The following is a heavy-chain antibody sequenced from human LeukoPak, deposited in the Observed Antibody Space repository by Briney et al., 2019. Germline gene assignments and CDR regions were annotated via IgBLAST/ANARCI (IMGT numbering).Heavy chain of an antibody. CDR2: INTNTGNP. CDR3: ARVVHPYDYESSGLTYDAFDI. V-gene: IGHV7-4-1*02. CDR1: GYTFTGYY. D-gene: IGHD3-22*01. J-gene: IGHJ3*02. Sequence: ASVTVSCKASGYTFTGYYMHWVRQAPGQGLEWLGWINTNTGNPTYAQGFTGRFVFSLDTSVNTAYLQISSLKAEDTAVYYCARVVHPYDYESSGLTYDAFDIWGQGTMVTVSS.